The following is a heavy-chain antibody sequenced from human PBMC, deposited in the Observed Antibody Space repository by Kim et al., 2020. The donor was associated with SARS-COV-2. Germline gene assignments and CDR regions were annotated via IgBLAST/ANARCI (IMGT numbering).Heavy chain of an antibody. CDR3: ARDRAYMLLYDY. V-gene: IGHV3-30-3*01. J-gene: IGHJ6*01. D-gene: IGHD2-15*01. Sequence: GGSLRLSCAASGFTFSSYAVNWVRHAPGKRLEWVAVITYVGYYRYSADSVKGRFTISRDNSRKTRYLQMNSMRVEDTVVYDCARDRAYMLLYDY. CDR2: ITYVGYYR. CDR1: GFTFSSYA.